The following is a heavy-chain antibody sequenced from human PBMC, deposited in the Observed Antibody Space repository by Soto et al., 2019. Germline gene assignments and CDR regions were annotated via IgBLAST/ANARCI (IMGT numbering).Heavy chain of an antibody. CDR1: GGSISSGGYS. J-gene: IGHJ4*02. D-gene: IGHD5-12*01. Sequence: SETLSLTCAVSGGSISSGGYSWSWIRQPPGKGLEWIGYIYHSGSTYYNPSLKSRVTISVDRSKNQFSLKLSSVTAADTAVYYCARGRYSGYDVFDYWGQGTLVTAPQ. CDR2: IYHSGST. CDR3: ARGRYSGYDVFDY. V-gene: IGHV4-30-2*01.